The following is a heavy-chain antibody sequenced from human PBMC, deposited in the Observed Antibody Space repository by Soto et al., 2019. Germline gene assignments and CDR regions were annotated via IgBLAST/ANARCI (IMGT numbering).Heavy chain of an antibody. J-gene: IGHJ4*02. CDR2: INPNSGGT. CDR3: ARDLREEYYDSSGYYY. D-gene: IGHD3-22*01. CDR1: GYTFTGYY. Sequence: ASVKVSCKASGYTFTGYYMHWVRQAPGQGLEWMGWINPNSGGTNYAQKFQGRVTMTTDTSTSTAYMELRSLRSDDTAVYYCARDLREEYYDSSGYYYWGQGTLVTVSS. V-gene: IGHV1-2*02.